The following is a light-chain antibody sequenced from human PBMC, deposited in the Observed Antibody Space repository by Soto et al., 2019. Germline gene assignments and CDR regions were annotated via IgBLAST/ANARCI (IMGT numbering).Light chain of an antibody. CDR1: QSVSSSY. J-gene: IGKJ3*01. CDR2: GES. V-gene: IGKV3-20*01. Sequence: EIVLKQSPGTLSLSPGERATLSCRASQSVSSSYLAWYQQKPGQARRILTYGESSRATGNPDRFSGSGSRTDFTLPISRLEPEDFAVYCCQQDGSSPPFTFGPGTKVDIK. CDR3: QQDGSSPPFT.